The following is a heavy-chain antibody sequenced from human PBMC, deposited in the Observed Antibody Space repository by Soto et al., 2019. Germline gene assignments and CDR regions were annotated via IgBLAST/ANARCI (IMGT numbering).Heavy chain of an antibody. CDR2: MNPNSGNT. V-gene: IGHV1-8*01. Sequence: QVQLVQSGAEVKKPGASVKVSGKASGYTFTSYDINWVRQATGQGLEWMGWMNPNSGNTGYAQKFQGRVTMTRNTSISTAYMELSSLRSEDTTVYYCARGRPTRGKPYWYFDLWGRGTLVTVSS. CDR1: GYTFTSYD. D-gene: IGHD2-8*02. J-gene: IGHJ2*01. CDR3: ARGRPTRGKPYWYFDL.